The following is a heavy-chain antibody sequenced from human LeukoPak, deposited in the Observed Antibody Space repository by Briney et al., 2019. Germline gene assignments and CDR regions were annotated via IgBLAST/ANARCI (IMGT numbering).Heavy chain of an antibody. CDR3: ARTPTEKRFSYGGHQRDYYYYMDV. Sequence: KPSETLSLTCTVSGYSISSGYYWGWIRQPPGKGLEWIGSIYHSGSTYYNPSLKSRVTISVDTSKNQFSLKLSSVTAADTAVYYCARTPTEKRFSYGGHQRDYYYYMDVWGKGTTVTVSS. CDR2: IYHSGST. V-gene: IGHV4-38-2*02. CDR1: GYSISSGYY. J-gene: IGHJ6*03. D-gene: IGHD4-23*01.